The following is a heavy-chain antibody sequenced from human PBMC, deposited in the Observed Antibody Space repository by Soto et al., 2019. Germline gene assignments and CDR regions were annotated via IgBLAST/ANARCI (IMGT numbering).Heavy chain of an antibody. D-gene: IGHD7-27*01. CDR2: INHSGST. V-gene: IGHV4-34*01. Sequence: QVQLQQWGAGLLKPSETLSLTCAVYGGSFSGYYWSWIRQPPGKGLEWIGEINHSGSTNYNPSLTSRVNISVATSKNQFSLKLSSVTAADTAVYYCASGWGRIFDYWGQGTLVTVSS. J-gene: IGHJ4*02. CDR1: GGSFSGYY. CDR3: ASGWGRIFDY.